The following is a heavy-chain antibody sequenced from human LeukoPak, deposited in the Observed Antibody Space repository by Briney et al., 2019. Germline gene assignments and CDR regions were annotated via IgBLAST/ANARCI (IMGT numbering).Heavy chain of an antibody. CDR2: ISSSGSAM. V-gene: IGHV3-11*01. J-gene: IGHJ3*02. D-gene: IGHD5-18*01. Sequence: GGSLRLSCAASGFTFSDYYMSWIRQSPGKGLEWISYISSSGSAMYYADSVKGRFTISRDNAKNSLYLQMNSLRAEDTAMYYCARDVGYRYAQMFFDIWGQGTMVTVSS. CDR1: GFTFSDYY. CDR3: ARDVGYRYAQMFFDI.